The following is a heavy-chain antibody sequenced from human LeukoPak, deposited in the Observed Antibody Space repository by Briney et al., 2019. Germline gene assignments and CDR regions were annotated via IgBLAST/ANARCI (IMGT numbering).Heavy chain of an antibody. Sequence: GGSLRLSCAASGFTFSSYSMHWVRQAPGKGLEWVSYISSTGTTIYYADSVKGRFTISRDNAKNSLYLQMNSLRAEDTAVYYCARDRGARGYYMDVWGKRTTVTVSS. CDR3: ARDRGARGYYMDV. V-gene: IGHV3-48*01. D-gene: IGHD3-10*01. J-gene: IGHJ6*03. CDR2: ISSTGTTI. CDR1: GFTFSSYS.